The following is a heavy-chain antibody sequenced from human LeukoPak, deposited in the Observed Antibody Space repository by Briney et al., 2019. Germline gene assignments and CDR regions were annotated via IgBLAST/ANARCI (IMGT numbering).Heavy chain of an antibody. CDR2: IYYSGST. CDR3: ARPGIAARFPFDAFDI. J-gene: IGHJ3*02. CDR1: GGSISSSSYY. D-gene: IGHD6-6*01. V-gene: IGHV4-39*01. Sequence: SETLSLTCTVSGGSISSSSYYWGWIRQPPGKGLEWLGSIYYSGSTYYNPSLKSRVTISVDTSKNQYSLKLSSVTATYTAVYYCARPGIAARFPFDAFDIWGQGTMVTVSS.